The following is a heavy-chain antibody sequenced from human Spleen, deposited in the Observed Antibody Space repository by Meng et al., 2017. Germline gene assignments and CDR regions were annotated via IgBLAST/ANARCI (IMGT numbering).Heavy chain of an antibody. V-gene: IGHV4-31*03. CDR2: IYYSGST. J-gene: IGHJ4*02. CDR3: ARFHSSGYYPFDY. CDR1: GGSISSGGYY. Sequence: QLPEPGPGLVNPSQTLSLTCTVSGGSISSGGYYWSWIRQHPGKGLEWIGYIYYSGSTYYNPSLKSRVTISVDTSKNQFSLKLSSVTAADTAVYYCARFHSSGYYPFDYWGQGTLVTVFS. D-gene: IGHD3-22*01.